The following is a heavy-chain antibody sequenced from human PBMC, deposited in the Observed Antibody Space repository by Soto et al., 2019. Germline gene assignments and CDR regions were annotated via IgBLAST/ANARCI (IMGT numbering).Heavy chain of an antibody. CDR1: GGTFSIYA. CDR3: ARDNSYYYGMDV. J-gene: IGHJ6*02. Sequence: PSVKVSCKASGGTFSIYAIGWVRQAPGQGLEWMGGIIPIFGTANYAQKFQGRVTITADESTSTAYMELSSLRSEDTAVYYCARDNSYYYGMDVWGQGTTVTVSS. CDR2: IIPIFGTA. V-gene: IGHV1-69*13.